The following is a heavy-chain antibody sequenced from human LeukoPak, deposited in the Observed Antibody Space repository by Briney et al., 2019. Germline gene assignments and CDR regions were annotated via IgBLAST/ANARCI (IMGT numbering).Heavy chain of an antibody. J-gene: IGHJ6*03. CDR3: ARGAVPARGYYYYYYMDV. CDR2: IIPIFGTA. D-gene: IGHD3-10*01. Sequence: GSSVKVSCKASGGTFGSYAISWVRQAPGQGLEWMGGIIPIFGTANYAQKFQGRVTITTDESTSTAYMELSSLRSEDTAVYYCARGAVPARGYYYYYYMDVWGKGTTVTVSS. CDR1: GGTFGSYA. V-gene: IGHV1-69*05.